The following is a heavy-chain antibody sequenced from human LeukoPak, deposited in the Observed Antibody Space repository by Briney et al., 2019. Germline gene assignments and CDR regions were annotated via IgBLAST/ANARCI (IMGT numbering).Heavy chain of an antibody. V-gene: IGHV3-23*01. Sequence: GGSLRLPCAASGFTFSSYAMSWVRQAPGKGLEWVSAISGSGGSTYYADSVKGRFTISRDNSKNTLYLQMNSLRAEDTAVYYCAKQYYYGSGSYYTYAFDIWGQGTMVTVSS. CDR1: GFTFSSYA. D-gene: IGHD3-10*01. CDR2: ISGSGGST. J-gene: IGHJ3*02. CDR3: AKQYYYGSGSYYTYAFDI.